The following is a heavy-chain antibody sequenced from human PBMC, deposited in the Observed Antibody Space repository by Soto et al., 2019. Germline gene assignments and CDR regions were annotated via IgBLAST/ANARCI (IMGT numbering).Heavy chain of an antibody. CDR2: IYYSGST. Sequence: SETLSLTCTVSGGSISSYYWSWIRQPPGKGLEWIGYIYYSGSTNYNPSLKSRVTISVDTSKNQFSLKLSSVTAADTAVYYCARKNILTGSYYYYYMDVWGKGTTVTVSS. V-gene: IGHV4-59*01. J-gene: IGHJ6*03. D-gene: IGHD3-9*01. CDR1: GGSISSYY. CDR3: ARKNILTGSYYYYYMDV.